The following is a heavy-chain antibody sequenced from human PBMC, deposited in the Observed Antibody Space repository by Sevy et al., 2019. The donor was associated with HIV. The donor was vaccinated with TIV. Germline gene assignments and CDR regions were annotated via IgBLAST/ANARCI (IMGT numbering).Heavy chain of an antibody. CDR1: GGSISNSDSY. V-gene: IGHV4-30-4*02. Sequence: SETLSLTCTVSGGSISNSDSYWSWIRQPPGKGLEWIGYIHYTGGTYYNPFLKSRLAMSVDTSEKQFSLKLSSMTEADTAVYYCASKSGYNHGPFDYWGQGTLVTVSS. CDR3: ASKSGYNHGPFDY. D-gene: IGHD5-12*01. J-gene: IGHJ4*02. CDR2: IHYTGGT.